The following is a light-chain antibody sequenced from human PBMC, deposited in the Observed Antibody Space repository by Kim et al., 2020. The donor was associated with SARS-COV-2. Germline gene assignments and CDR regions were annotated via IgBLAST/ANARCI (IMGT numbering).Light chain of an antibody. CDR2: HAS. CDR1: QDIGSY. J-gene: IGKJ2*01. CDR3: QQSYSMPYT. Sequence: SASVGDRLTITCQASQDIGSYLNWYQQKPGKAPNLLIYHASNLQSGVPSRFSGSRSGTYFTFTINSLQAEDIGTYYCQQSYSMPYTFGQGTKLEI. V-gene: IGKV1-33*01.